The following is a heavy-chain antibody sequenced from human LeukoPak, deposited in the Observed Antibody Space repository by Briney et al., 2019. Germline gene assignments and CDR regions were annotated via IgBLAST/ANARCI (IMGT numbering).Heavy chain of an antibody. V-gene: IGHV4-31*03. CDR3: ARQLYYGSGSYSSHGDSDY. J-gene: IGHJ4*02. CDR2: IYYSGST. D-gene: IGHD3-10*01. CDR1: GGSISSGGYY. Sequence: SETLSLTCTVSGGSISSGGYYWSWIRQHPGKGLEWIGYIYYSGSTYYNPSLKSRVTISVDTSKNQFSLELSSVTAADTAVYYCARQLYYGSGSYSSHGDSDYWGQGTLVTVSS.